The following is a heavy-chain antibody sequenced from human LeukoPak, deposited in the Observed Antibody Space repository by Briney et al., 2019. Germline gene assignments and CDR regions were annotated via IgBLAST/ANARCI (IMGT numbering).Heavy chain of an antibody. CDR2: IYYGGNT. CDR3: ARDALPAALDY. J-gene: IGHJ4*02. D-gene: IGHD2-2*01. CDR1: GNSINSSSYY. Sequence: SETLSLTCSVSGNSINSSSYYWAWIRQPPGKGLEWIGIIYYGGNTYYNPSLKSRVTISIDTSKSQFFLKVRSVTAADTAVYYCARDALPAALDYWGQGTLVTVSS. V-gene: IGHV4-39*07.